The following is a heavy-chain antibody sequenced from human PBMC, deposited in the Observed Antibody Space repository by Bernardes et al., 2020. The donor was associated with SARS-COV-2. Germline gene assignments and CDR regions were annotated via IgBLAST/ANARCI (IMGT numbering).Heavy chain of an antibody. J-gene: IGHJ6*02. Sequence: ASVKVSCKASGYTFTSYGISWVRQAPGQGLEWMGWISAYNGNTNYAQKLQGRVTMTTDTSTSTAYMELRSLRSDDTAVYYCARGIVVVPAASTVYYYYYGMDVWGQGTTVTVSS. V-gene: IGHV1-18*01. D-gene: IGHD2-2*01. CDR2: ISAYNGNT. CDR3: ARGIVVVPAASTVYYYYYGMDV. CDR1: GYTFTSYG.